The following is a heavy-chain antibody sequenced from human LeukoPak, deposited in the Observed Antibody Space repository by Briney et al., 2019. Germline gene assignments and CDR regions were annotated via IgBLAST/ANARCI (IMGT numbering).Heavy chain of an antibody. J-gene: IGHJ2*01. V-gene: IGHV4-4*09. Sequence: SETLSLTCTVSGGTVSSYYWSWIRQPPGKGLEWIGRIYSSGSTNPSLKSRVTISVEASKNQFSLKVTSVTAADTAVYYCARIYYGDYRPYWYFDLWGRGTLVTVSS. CDR2: IYSSGST. D-gene: IGHD4-17*01. CDR3: ARIYYGDYRPYWYFDL. CDR1: GGTVSSYY.